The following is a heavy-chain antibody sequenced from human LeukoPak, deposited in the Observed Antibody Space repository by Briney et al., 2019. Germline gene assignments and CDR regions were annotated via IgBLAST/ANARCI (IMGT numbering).Heavy chain of an antibody. D-gene: IGHD3-10*01. CDR2: ISGSGGST. CDR1: GFTFSSYA. J-gene: IGHJ5*02. V-gene: IGHV3-23*01. CDR3: AKDPDIWFGELSIWFDP. Sequence: GRSLRLSCAASGFTFSSYAMSWVRQAPGKGLEWVSAISGSGGSTYYADSVKGRFTISRDNSKNTLYLQMNSLRAEDTAVYYCAKDPDIWFGELSIWFDPWGQGTLVTVSS.